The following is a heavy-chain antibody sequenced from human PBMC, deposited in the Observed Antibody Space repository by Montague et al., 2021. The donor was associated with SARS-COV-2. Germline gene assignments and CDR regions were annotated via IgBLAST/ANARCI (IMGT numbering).Heavy chain of an antibody. J-gene: IGHJ4*02. V-gene: IGHV4-39*01. Sequence: SETRSLTCTVSGGSISSSSYYWGWIRQPPGKGLEWIGSIYYSGSTYYNPSLKSRVTISVDTSKNQFSLKLSSVTAADTAVYYCARLNFRITIFGVVRSRVFDYWGQGTLVTVSS. CDR3: ARLNFRITIFGVVRSRVFDY. CDR2: IYYSGST. CDR1: GGSISSSSYY. D-gene: IGHD3-3*01.